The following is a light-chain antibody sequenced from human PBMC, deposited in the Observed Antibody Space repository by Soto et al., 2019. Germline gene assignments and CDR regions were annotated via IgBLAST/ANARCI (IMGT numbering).Light chain of an antibody. CDR1: QSVSSK. CDR3: QQYNNWPHT. V-gene: IGKV3-15*01. CDR2: GVS. J-gene: IGKJ4*01. Sequence: EIVMTQSPATLSVSPGERATLSCRASQSVSSKLAWFQQKPGQAPSLLIYGVSTRATGVPVRFSGSGSGTEFTLTINSLQSEDFAVYYCQQYNNWPHTFGGGTKVDIQ.